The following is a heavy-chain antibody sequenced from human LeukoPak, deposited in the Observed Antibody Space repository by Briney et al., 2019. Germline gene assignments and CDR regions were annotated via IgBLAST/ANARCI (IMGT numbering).Heavy chain of an antibody. CDR2: IKQDGSEK. CDR1: GFTFSSYW. CDR3: ARAGGGVVTLGEFDY. Sequence: PGGSLRLSCAASGFTFSSYWMSWVRQAPGKGLEWVANIKQDGSEKYYVDSVKGRFTISRDNAKNSLYLQMNSLRAEDTAVYYCARAGGGVVTLGEFDYWGQGTLVTVSS. D-gene: IGHD4-23*01. V-gene: IGHV3-7*01. J-gene: IGHJ4*02.